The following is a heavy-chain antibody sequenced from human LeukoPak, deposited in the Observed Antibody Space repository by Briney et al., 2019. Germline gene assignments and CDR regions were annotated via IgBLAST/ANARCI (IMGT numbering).Heavy chain of an antibody. J-gene: IGHJ4*02. CDR2: IWYDGSNR. V-gene: IGHV3-33*03. CDR1: GFSFKTYG. D-gene: IGHD3-10*01. Sequence: GGSLRLSCAASGFSFKTYGMHWVRQAPGKGLEWVAIIWYDGSNRFYADSVKGRFTISRDNSKSTLYLQMNSLRAEDTAVYFCASGLVGGSFDYWGQGTLFTVFS. CDR3: ASGLVGGSFDY.